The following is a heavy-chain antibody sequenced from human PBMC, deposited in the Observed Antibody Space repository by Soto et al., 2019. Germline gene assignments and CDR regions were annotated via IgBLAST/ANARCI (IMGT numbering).Heavy chain of an antibody. CDR3: ARQERYYDSSGYYDFDY. Sequence: PGESLKISCKGSGYSFTSYWIGWVRQMPGKGLEWMGIIYPGDSDTRYSPSFQGQVTISADKSISTAYLQWSSLKASDTAMYYCARQERYYDSSGYYDFDYWGQGTLVTVSS. J-gene: IGHJ4*02. CDR1: GYSFTSYW. V-gene: IGHV5-51*01. D-gene: IGHD3-22*01. CDR2: IYPGDSDT.